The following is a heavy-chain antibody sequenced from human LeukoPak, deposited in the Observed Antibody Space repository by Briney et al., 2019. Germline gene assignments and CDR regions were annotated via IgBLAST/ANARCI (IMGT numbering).Heavy chain of an antibody. CDR3: ARDRWGVNYYQYMDV. D-gene: IGHD3-10*01. Sequence: ASVKVSCKASGYIFTDYAIHWLRQAPGQRPEWMGWMNAGNGNTKYSQKFQGRITLIRDTSAATAYMELSSLRADDTAVYYCARDRWGVNYYQYMDVWGEGTTVTVSS. J-gene: IGHJ6*03. CDR1: GYIFTDYA. CDR2: MNAGNGNT. V-gene: IGHV1-3*01.